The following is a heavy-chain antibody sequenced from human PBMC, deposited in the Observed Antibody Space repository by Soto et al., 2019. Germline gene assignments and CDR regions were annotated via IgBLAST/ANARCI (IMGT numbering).Heavy chain of an antibody. J-gene: IGHJ6*02. CDR3: AGGMAGLDV. V-gene: IGHV3-74*01. CDR1: GSSFTIYG. Sequence: EVQLVESGGGLVKRGGSLSPSCAAFGSSFTIYGLTWVRKVQGKGLVWLARINSDGSHTIYVDSVKGRFTISRDNAKNTVFLQMDSLRDEDTGVYYCAGGMAGLDVWGQGTTVTVSS. CDR2: INSDGSHT.